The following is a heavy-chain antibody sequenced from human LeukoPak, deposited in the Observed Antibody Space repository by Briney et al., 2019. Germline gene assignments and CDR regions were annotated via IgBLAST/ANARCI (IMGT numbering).Heavy chain of an antibody. Sequence: ASVKVSCKASGYTFTSYYMHWVRQAPGQGLEWMGIINPSGGSTSYAQKFQGRVTMTRDTSTSTAYMELRSLRSDDTAVYYCARDDCSSTSCYTPPFDYWGQGTLVTVSS. D-gene: IGHD2-2*02. J-gene: IGHJ4*02. CDR1: GYTFTSYY. CDR3: ARDDCSSTSCYTPPFDY. V-gene: IGHV1-46*01. CDR2: INPSGGST.